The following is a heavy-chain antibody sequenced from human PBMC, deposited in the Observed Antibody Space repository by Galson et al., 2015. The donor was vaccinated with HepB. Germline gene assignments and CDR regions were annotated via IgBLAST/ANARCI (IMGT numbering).Heavy chain of an antibody. J-gene: IGHJ4*02. D-gene: IGHD2-15*01. CDR1: GFTFSDYA. CDR3: ASGGGY. Sequence: SLRLSCAASGFTFSDYAMHWVRQAPGKGLDWVAVISYDGNIKYYADSVKGRFTISRDNSKNTLYLQMHSRRPEDTAVYYCASGGGYWGQGTLVTVSS. CDR2: ISYDGNIK. V-gene: IGHV3-30-3*01.